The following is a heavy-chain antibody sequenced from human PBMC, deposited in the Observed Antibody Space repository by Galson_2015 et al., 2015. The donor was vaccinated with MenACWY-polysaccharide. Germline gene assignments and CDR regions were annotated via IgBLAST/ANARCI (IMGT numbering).Heavy chain of an antibody. CDR2: MSSSGSTI. Sequence: SLRLSCAASKFTFSDYYMSWIRQAPGKGLEWVSYMSSSGSTIYYADSVRGRFTVSRDNAKNSLYLQMDSLRAEDTAVYYCARIGITGTVGDYWGQGTLVTVSS. CDR1: KFTFSDYY. V-gene: IGHV3-11*01. D-gene: IGHD1-7*01. J-gene: IGHJ4*02. CDR3: ARIGITGTVGDY.